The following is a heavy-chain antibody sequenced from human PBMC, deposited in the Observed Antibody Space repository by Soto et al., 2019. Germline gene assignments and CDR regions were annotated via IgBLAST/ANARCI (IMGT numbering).Heavy chain of an antibody. D-gene: IGHD6-13*01. CDR2: INPNSGGT. Sequence: QVQLVQSGAEVKKPGASVKVSCKASGYTFTGYYMNWVRQVPGQGLEWMGWINPNSGGTNYAQKLQGWVTMTRDTSISTAYLELSRLRSDDTAVYYCARGIAAAGVRWFDPWGQGTLVTVSS. CDR1: GYTFTGYY. J-gene: IGHJ5*02. V-gene: IGHV1-2*04. CDR3: ARGIAAAGVRWFDP.